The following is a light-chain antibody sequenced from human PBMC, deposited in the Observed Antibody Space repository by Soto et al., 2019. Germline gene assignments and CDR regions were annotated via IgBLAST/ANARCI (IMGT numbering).Light chain of an antibody. J-gene: IGKJ4*01. CDR2: DAS. CDR3: RQDDGYPLT. CDR1: QGIRHD. V-gene: IGKV1-6*01. Sequence: AIQMTQSPSSLSASVGDRVTITCRASQGIRHDLSWYQQKPWKAPKLLIYDASSLKNGVPSRFSGSGSGTDVTLTSSSLQPEDFGTYYCRQDDGYPLTFGGGTKVAIK.